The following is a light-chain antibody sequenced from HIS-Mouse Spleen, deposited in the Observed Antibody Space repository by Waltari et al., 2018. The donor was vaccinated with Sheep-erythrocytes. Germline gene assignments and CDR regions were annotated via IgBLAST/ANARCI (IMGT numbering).Light chain of an antibody. V-gene: IGLV2-23*02. Sequence: QSALTQPASVSGSPGQSITISCTGTSSAVGSYNLVSWYQQHPGKAPKLMIYDVSKRPSGVPDRFSGSKSGNTASLTISGLQAEDEADYYCCSYAGSYNHVSATGTKVTVL. CDR3: CSYAGSYNHV. J-gene: IGLJ1*01. CDR2: DVS. CDR1: SSAVGSYNL.